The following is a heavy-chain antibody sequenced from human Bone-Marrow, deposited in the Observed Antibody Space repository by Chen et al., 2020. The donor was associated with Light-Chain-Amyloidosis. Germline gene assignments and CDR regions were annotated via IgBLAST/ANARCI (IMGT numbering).Heavy chain of an antibody. CDR2: ISGDGRTT. D-gene: IGHD3-3*01. J-gene: IGHJ5*02. CDR3: TKDRNNDFWSGTSNWFDP. CDR1: GFKFDDYA. Sequence: EVQLVESGGGMIQPGGSLRVSCEASGFKFDDYAMHWVRQASGRGLEWVSLISGDGRTTNYADSVKGRFTISRDNSKRFLYLEMNSLRNEDTAIYYCTKDRNNDFWSGTSNWFDPWGQGTPVTVST. V-gene: IGHV3-43*02.